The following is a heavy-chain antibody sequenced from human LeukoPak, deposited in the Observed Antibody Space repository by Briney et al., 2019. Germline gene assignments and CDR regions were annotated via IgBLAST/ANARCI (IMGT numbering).Heavy chain of an antibody. Sequence: GWSLRLSCAASGYTFSSYGMNWVHQAPGKGLEWVAVIWYDGSNKYYADSVKGRFTISRDDSKNTLYLQINSLRAEDTVVYYCAKVGGWYEQYYYYYMDVWGKGTTVTVSS. CDR2: IWYDGSNK. V-gene: IGHV3-33*06. CDR3: AKVGGWYEQYYYYYMDV. J-gene: IGHJ6*03. D-gene: IGHD6-19*01. CDR1: GYTFSSYG.